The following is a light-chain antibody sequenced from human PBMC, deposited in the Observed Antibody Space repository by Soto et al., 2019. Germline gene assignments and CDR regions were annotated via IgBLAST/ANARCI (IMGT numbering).Light chain of an antibody. V-gene: IGKV1-39*01. J-gene: IGKJ2*01. CDR2: AAS. Sequence: DIQMTQSPSSLSASVGDRVTITCRASQSISSYLNWYQQKPGKAPKLLIYAASSLQSGVPSRFSGSGSGTDFTLTISSLQPDDFATYYCQQSYSTPRTFGQGTKLEIE. CDR1: QSISSY. CDR3: QQSYSTPRT.